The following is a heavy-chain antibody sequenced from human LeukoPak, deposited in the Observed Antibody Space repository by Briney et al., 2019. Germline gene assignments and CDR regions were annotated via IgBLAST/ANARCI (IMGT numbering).Heavy chain of an antibody. V-gene: IGHV4-4*07. J-gene: IGHJ4*02. D-gene: IGHD6-19*01. Sequence: PSETLSLTCTVSGGSISDYYWSWIRQPAGKGLEWIGRIYASGSTNYNPSLKSRVTMSVDTSKNQFSLKLSSMTAADTAVYYCARESGVSKQWLVLGYFDYWGQGTLVTVSS. CDR2: IYASGST. CDR3: ARESGVSKQWLVLGYFDY. CDR1: GGSISDYY.